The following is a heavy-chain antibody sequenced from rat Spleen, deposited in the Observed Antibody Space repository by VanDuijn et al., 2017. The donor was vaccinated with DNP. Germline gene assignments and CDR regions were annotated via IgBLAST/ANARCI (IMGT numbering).Heavy chain of an antibody. D-gene: IGHD1-11*01. Sequence: QVQLQQSGGELAKPGSSVKISCKASGYTFTDYSICWIKQTTGQGLETIGYIHAGSGGTNYNEKFKGKATLTVDKSSSTAFMQLSSLTPYDSAVYYCARGRPTTGFAYWGQGTLVTVSS. CDR2: IHAGSGGT. V-gene: IGHV1-43*01. CDR3: ARGRPTTGFAY. J-gene: IGHJ3*01. CDR1: GYTFTDYS.